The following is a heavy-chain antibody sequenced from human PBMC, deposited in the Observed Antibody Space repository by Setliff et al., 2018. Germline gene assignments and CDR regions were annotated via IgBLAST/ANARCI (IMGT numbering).Heavy chain of an antibody. CDR1: GASIRSGSHY. J-gene: IGHJ6*02. V-gene: IGHV4-61*09. Sequence: SETLSLTCTVSGASIRSGSHYWSWIRQSAERGLEWIGHIYTSGTTDYSPSFKSRVSISADTSKNLASLKLHSVTAADTAVYYCTKEYVVISFVANTHSHYGMDVWGQGTTVTVSS. CDR3: TKEYVVISFVANTHSHYGMDV. D-gene: IGHD2-21*01. CDR2: IYTSGTT.